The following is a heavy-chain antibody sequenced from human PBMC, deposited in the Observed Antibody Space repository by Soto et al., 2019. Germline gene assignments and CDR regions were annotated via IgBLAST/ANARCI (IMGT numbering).Heavy chain of an antibody. D-gene: IGHD2-15*01. CDR1: GYTFTGYY. J-gene: IGHJ3*02. V-gene: IGHV1-2*04. CDR2: INPNSGGT. Sequence: ASVKVSCKASGYTFTGYYMHWVRQAPGQGLEWMGWINPNSGGTNYAQKFQGWVTMTRDTSISTAYMELSRLRSDDTAVYYCARAILPYCSGGSCCIDAFDIWGQGTMVTVSS. CDR3: ARAILPYCSGGSCCIDAFDI.